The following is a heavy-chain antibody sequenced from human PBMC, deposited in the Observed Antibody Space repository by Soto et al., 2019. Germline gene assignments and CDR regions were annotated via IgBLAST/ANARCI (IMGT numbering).Heavy chain of an antibody. Sequence: QVQLVESGGGVVQPGRSLRLSCVASGFSVTTYGLHWVRQAPGKGLEWVAVIWFDGSKQYYADSVKGRFTISRDNSKNIVYLEMNSMRVEDTAVYYCVKDHCGGDCYSDPYFDYWGQGTLVTVSS. J-gene: IGHJ4*02. CDR3: VKDHCGGDCYSDPYFDY. CDR2: IWFDGSKQ. D-gene: IGHD2-21*02. V-gene: IGHV3-33*06. CDR1: GFSVTTYG.